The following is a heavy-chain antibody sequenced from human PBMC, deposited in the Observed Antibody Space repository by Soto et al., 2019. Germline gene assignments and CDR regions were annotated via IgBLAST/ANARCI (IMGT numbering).Heavy chain of an antibody. CDR2: IYYSGST. V-gene: IGHV4-31*03. CDR1: GGSISSGGYY. J-gene: IGHJ5*02. CDR3: ARVTIVWYNWNLILGNWFDP. D-gene: IGHD1-20*01. Sequence: TSETLSLTCPVSGGSISSGGYYWSWIRQHPGKGLEWIGYIYYSGSTYYNPSLKSRVTISVDTSKNQFSLKLSSVTAADTAVYYCARVTIVWYNWNLILGNWFDPWGQGTLVTVSS.